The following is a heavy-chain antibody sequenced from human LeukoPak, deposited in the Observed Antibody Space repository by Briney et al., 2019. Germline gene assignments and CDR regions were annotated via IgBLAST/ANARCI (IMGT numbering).Heavy chain of an antibody. CDR3: ARDRAIILFGAFDI. V-gene: IGHV3-9*01. J-gene: IGHJ3*02. D-gene: IGHD3-3*01. CDR2: ISWSSGII. CDR1: GFTFDDYA. Sequence: GGSLRLSCAASGFTFDDYAMHWVRQAPGKGLEWVSGISWSSGIIGYADSVKGRITISSANAKKSLYLQMNSLRAEDTAVYYCARDRAIILFGAFDIWGQGTMVTVSS.